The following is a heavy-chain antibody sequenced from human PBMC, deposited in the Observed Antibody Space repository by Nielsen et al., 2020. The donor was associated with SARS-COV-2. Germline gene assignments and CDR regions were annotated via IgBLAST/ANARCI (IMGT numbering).Heavy chain of an antibody. CDR1: RYSFASYS. V-gene: IGHV1-3*01. CDR3: ARHLRGYIDY. Sequence: ASVKVSCKASRYSFASYSMHWVRQAPGQRIEWMGWINAGNGNTRYSQKFQGRVTITRDTSASTAYMELNSLISEDTAVYYCARHLRGYIDYWGQGTLVTVSS. J-gene: IGHJ4*02. CDR2: INAGNGNT.